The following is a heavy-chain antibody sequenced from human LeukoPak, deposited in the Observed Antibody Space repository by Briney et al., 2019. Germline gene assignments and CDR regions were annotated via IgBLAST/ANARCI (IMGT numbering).Heavy chain of an antibody. CDR2: IYPSGST. CDR1: GYSISSGYY. CDR3: ARDRNLVVVPAVANFDY. V-gene: IGHV4-4*07. Sequence: PSETLSLTCAVSGYSISSGYYWSWVRQPAGKGLEWIGRIYPSGSTNYNPSLKSRVTMSVDTSKNQFSLKLSSVTVADTAVYYCARDRNLVVVPAVANFDYWGQGTLVTVSS. D-gene: IGHD2-2*01. J-gene: IGHJ4*02.